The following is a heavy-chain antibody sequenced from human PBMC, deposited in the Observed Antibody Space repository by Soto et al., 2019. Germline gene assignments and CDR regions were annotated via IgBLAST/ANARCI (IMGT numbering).Heavy chain of an antibody. J-gene: IGHJ4*02. CDR3: AREIFY. CDR2: INSDGSST. V-gene: IGHV3-74*01. Sequence: EVQLVESGGGLVQPGGSLRLSCAASGFTFSNYWMHWVRQTPGKGLVWVSRINSDGSSTSYADSVKGRFTISRDNAKNTLYLQMNSLRSEDKDVYYCAREIFYWGQGTLVTVSS. CDR1: GFTFSNYW. D-gene: IGHD2-15*01.